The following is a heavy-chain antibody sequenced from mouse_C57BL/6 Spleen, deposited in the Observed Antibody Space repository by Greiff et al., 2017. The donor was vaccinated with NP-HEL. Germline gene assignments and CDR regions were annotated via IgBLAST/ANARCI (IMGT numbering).Heavy chain of an antibody. CDR2: IDPENGDT. Sequence: VQLQQSGAELVRPGASVKLSCTASGFTFKDDYMHWVKQRPEQGLEWIGLIDPENGDTEYASKFQGKATITADTSSNTAYLQLSSLTSEDTAVYYCIYYDYDGGNYFDYWGQGTTLTVSS. D-gene: IGHD2-4*01. CDR3: IYYDYDGGNYFDY. J-gene: IGHJ2*01. CDR1: GFTFKDDY. V-gene: IGHV14-4*01.